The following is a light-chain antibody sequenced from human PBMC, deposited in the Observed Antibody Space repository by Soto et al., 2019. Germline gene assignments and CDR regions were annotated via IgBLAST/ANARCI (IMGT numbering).Light chain of an antibody. CDR2: DAF. V-gene: IGKV3D-20*02. CDR1: QSVSSSY. Sequence: EIVLTQSPGTLSLSPGERAPLSCRARQSVSSSYLAWYQQKPGRAPGLLIYDAFNRATGIPARFSGSGSGTDFTLTISSLEPEDFAVYHCQQRSNWPPITFGGGTKVDIK. CDR3: QQRSNWPPIT. J-gene: IGKJ4*01.